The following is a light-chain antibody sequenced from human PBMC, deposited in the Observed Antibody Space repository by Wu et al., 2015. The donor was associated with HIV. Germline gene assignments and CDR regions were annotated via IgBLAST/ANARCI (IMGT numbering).Light chain of an antibody. CDR2: ASS. V-gene: IGKV1-8*01. Sequence: AIRITQSPSSLSAFTGDRVTITCRANESVSSSLAWYQQKPGEAPKLLIFASSTLQSGVPSRFSGSGSGTEFILTITCLQSEDFASYYCLQYYIYPRSFGQGTRVEIK. J-gene: IGKJ1*01. CDR3: LQYYIYPRS. CDR1: ESVSSS.